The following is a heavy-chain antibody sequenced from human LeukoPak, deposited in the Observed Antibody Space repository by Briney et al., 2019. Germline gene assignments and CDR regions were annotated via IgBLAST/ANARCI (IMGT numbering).Heavy chain of an antibody. D-gene: IGHD6-13*01. Sequence: PGGSLRLTCAASGFTFSSYGMHWVRQAPGKGLEWVAFIRYDGSNKYYADSVKGRFIISRDNSKNTLYLQMNSLRAEDTAVYYCAKDRDSSSWYFDYWGQGTLVTVSS. V-gene: IGHV3-30*02. CDR1: GFTFSSYG. CDR3: AKDRDSSSWYFDY. CDR2: IRYDGSNK. J-gene: IGHJ4*02.